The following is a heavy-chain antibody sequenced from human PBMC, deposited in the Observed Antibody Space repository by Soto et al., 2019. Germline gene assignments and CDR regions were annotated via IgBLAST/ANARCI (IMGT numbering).Heavy chain of an antibody. D-gene: IGHD3-3*01. CDR1: GYTFTSYA. J-gene: IGHJ6*03. V-gene: IGHV1-3*01. Sequence: QVQLVQSGAEVKKPGASVKVSCKASGYTFTSYAMHWVRQAPGQRLEWMGWINAGNGNTKYSQKFQGRVTITRDTSASTAYMGLSSLRSEDTAVYYCARGFTTPPDYYYYYMDVWGKGTTVTVSS. CDR3: ARGFTTPPDYYYYYMDV. CDR2: INAGNGNT.